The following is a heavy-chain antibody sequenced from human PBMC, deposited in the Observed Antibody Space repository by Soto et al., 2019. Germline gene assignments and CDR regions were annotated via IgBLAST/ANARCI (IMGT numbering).Heavy chain of an antibody. Sequence: SETLSLTCTVSGASISYGGFSWGWIRQSPGKGLEWIGYISHLESTYFHPSFKSRLTMSIDRTRNQFSLKLSSVTAADMAVYYCARGGGYDSFDYWGQGVLVTVSS. D-gene: IGHD5-12*01. CDR1: GASISYGGFS. J-gene: IGHJ4*02. V-gene: IGHV4-30-2*06. CDR3: ARGGGYDSFDY. CDR2: ISHLEST.